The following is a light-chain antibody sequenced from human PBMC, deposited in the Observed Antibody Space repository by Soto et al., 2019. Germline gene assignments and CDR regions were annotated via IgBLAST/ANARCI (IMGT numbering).Light chain of an antibody. CDR2: EES. V-gene: IGKV3-15*01. J-gene: IGKJ4*02. CDR3: QQYNNWPPLT. Sequence: EIVMTQSPATRSVSPGERDTLSCSASQSVTSNLAWYQQKPGQATVLLIYEESTKATGIAARLSGSGSGRQFTRTIGSQQSEDFAVYYCQQYNNWPPLTFGGWTKVEIK. CDR1: QSVTSN.